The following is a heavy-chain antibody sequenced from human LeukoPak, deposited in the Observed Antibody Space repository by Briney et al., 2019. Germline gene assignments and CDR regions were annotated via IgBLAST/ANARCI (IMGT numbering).Heavy chain of an antibody. CDR3: AKGYSCNLYCLQYY. Sequence: PGRSLRLSCAASGFTFDDYSMHWVRQAAGKGPEWVSGIRWISGRVAYAFSLTGRFTISRGNAKISLYLQMNSLRVEYMALYYCAKGYSCNLYCLQYYWGQGTLVTVSS. D-gene: IGHD6-13*01. J-gene: IGHJ4*02. CDR2: IRWISGRV. V-gene: IGHV3-9*03. CDR1: GFTFDDYS.